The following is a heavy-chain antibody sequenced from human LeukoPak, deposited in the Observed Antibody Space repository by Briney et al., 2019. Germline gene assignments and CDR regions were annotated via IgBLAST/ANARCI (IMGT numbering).Heavy chain of an antibody. CDR1: GGTFSSYA. D-gene: IGHD6-19*01. CDR2: IIPIFGTA. J-gene: IGHJ4*02. CDR3: ARGTIAVAGIFDY. Sequence: SVKDSCKASGGTFSSYAISWVRQAPGQGLEWMGGIIPIFGTANYAQKFQGRVTITAAESTSTAYMELSSLRSEDTAVYYCARGTIAVAGIFDYWGQGTLVTVSS. V-gene: IGHV1-69*13.